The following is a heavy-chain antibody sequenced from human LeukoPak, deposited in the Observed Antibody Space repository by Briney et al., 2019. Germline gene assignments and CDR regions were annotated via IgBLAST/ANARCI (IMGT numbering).Heavy chain of an antibody. Sequence: LLGGSLRLSCAASEFTFSSYGMHWVRQAPGKGLEWVAVISYDGSDKYYVDSVKGRFTISRDNSKNTLYLQMNSLRPEDTAVYYCAKDYLRGGSTGSYPIDYWGQGTLVTVSS. CDR3: AKDYLRGGSTGSYPIDY. CDR1: EFTFSSYG. D-gene: IGHD3-10*01. CDR2: ISYDGSDK. V-gene: IGHV3-30*18. J-gene: IGHJ4*02.